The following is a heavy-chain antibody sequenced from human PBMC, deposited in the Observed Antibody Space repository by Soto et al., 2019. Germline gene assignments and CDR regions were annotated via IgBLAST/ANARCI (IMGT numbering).Heavy chain of an antibody. CDR3: AKRPDGIRAFDY. D-gene: IGHD1-20*01. CDR2: IGSSGAPT. CDR1: GFTFSSYA. J-gene: IGHJ4*02. V-gene: IGHV3-23*01. Sequence: EVQLLESGGGLVQPGGSLRLSCAASGFTFSSYAMSWVRQAPGKGLEWVSAIGSSGAPTYYADSVKGRFTISRDNSKNTVYLQVNSLRAEDTAVYYCAKRPDGIRAFDYWGQGTLVTVPS.